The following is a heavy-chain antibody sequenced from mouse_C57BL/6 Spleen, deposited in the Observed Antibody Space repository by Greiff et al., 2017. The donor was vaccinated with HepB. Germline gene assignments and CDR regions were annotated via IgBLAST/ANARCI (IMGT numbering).Heavy chain of an antibody. J-gene: IGHJ4*01. D-gene: IGHD5-1*01. V-gene: IGHV3-6*01. Sequence: EVQLVESGPGLVKPSQSLSLTCSVTGYSITSGYYWNWIRQFPGNKLEWMGYISYDGSNNYNPSLKNRISITRDTSKNQFFLKLNSVTTEDTATYYCARVPYLYYAMDYWGQGTSVTVSS. CDR2: ISYDGSN. CDR1: GYSITSGYY. CDR3: ARVPYLYYAMDY.